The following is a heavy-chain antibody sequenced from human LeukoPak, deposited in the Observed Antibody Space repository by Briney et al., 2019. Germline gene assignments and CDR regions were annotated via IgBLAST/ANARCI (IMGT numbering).Heavy chain of an antibody. CDR2: IYPGDSDT. Sequence: GESLKISCKGSGYSFTSYWIGWVRQMPGKGLEWMGIIYPGDSDTTYCPSFQGRITISADKSISTAYLQWSSLKASDTAMYYCARLYTEKVMTTVTTTTESYNWFDPWGQGTLVTVSS. D-gene: IGHD4-17*01. J-gene: IGHJ5*02. V-gene: IGHV5-51*01. CDR1: GYSFTSYW. CDR3: ARLYTEKVMTTVTTTTESYNWFDP.